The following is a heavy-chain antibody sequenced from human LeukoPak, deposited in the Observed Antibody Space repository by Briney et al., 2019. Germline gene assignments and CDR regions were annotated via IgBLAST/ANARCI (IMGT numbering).Heavy chain of an antibody. J-gene: IGHJ5*02. Sequence: GASVKVSCKASGYTFTSYDINWVRQATGQGLEWMGWMNPNSGKSGYAQKFQGRVTMTRNTSISTAYMELSSLRSEDTAVYYCARMDYSERVEWFDPWGQGTLVTVSS. CDR3: ARMDYSERVEWFDP. D-gene: IGHD1-26*01. CDR2: MNPNSGKS. CDR1: GYTFTSYD. V-gene: IGHV1-8*01.